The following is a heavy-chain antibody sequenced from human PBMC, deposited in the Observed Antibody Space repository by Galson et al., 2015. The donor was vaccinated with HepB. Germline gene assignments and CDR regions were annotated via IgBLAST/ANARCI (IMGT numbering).Heavy chain of an antibody. V-gene: IGHV1-46*01. CDR1: GYTFTSYH. CDR2: INPSGGST. CDR3: ARELVGMATIGGYFDY. D-gene: IGHD5-24*01. Sequence: SVKVSCKASGYTFTSYHMHWVRQAPGQGLEWMGIINPSGGSTSYAQKFQGRVTMTRDTSTSTVYMELSSLRSEDTAVYYCARELVGMATIGGYFDYWGQGTLVTVSS. J-gene: IGHJ4*02.